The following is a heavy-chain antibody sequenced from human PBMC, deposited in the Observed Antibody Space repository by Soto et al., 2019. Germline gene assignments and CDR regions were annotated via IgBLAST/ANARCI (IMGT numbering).Heavy chain of an antibody. CDR1: GYTFTRYG. J-gene: IGHJ4*02. V-gene: IGHV1-18*01. D-gene: IGHD4-17*01. CDR2: ISTYNGDT. CDR3: ARENYGDYGY. Sequence: ASVKVSCKASGYTFTRYGIGWARQAPGQGLEWMGWISTYNGDTNYAQTFQGRVTMTTDTSTSTAYMELRSLRSDDTAVYYCARENYGDYGYWGQGTLVTVSS.